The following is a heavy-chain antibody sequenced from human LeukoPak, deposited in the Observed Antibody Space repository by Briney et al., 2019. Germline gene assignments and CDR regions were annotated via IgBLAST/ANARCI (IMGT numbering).Heavy chain of an antibody. CDR3: ARDHLPRARGNYDFWSGYYSGQYFYYGMDV. Sequence: QAGGSLRLSCAASGFTFSSYAMSWVRQAPGKGLEWVSYISSSGSTIYYADSVKGRFTISRDNAKNSLYLQMNSLRAEDTAVYYCARDHLPRARGNYDFWSGYYSGQYFYYGMDVWGQGTTVTVSS. V-gene: IGHV3-48*04. CDR2: ISSSGSTI. J-gene: IGHJ6*02. CDR1: GFTFSSYA. D-gene: IGHD3-3*01.